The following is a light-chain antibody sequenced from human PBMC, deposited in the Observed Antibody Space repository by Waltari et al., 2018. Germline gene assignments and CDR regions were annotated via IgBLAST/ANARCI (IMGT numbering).Light chain of an antibody. J-gene: IGKJ1*01. Sequence: QMTQSPSSLFASLGNLFPITSRASQYISTCLNWYQQSPGKAPNHLIYAASTFRSGVPSRFSGSGYGTDFTLTSSSLQPEDVATYVCQQSYNTPRTFGQGTKV. CDR3: QQSYNTPRT. CDR2: AAS. CDR1: QYISTC. V-gene: IGKV1-39*01.